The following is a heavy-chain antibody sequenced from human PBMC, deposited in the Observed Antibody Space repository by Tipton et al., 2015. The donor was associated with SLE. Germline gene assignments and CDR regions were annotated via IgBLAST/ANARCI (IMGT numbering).Heavy chain of an antibody. CDR3: AKDRAHSVQNFFDY. Sequence: SLRLSCAASGFTFSDYYMSWIRQAPGKGLEWVSYISSSSSYTNYADSVKGRFTISRDNAKNSLYLQMNSLRAEDTAVYYCAKDRAHSVQNFFDYWGQGTLVTVSS. CDR2: ISSSSSYT. CDR1: GFTFSDYY. J-gene: IGHJ4*02. D-gene: IGHD3-10*02. V-gene: IGHV3-11*06.